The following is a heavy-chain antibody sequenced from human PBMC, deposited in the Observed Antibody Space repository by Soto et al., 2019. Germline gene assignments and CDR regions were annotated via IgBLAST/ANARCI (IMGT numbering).Heavy chain of an antibody. J-gene: IGHJ6*02. D-gene: IGHD2-2*01. V-gene: IGHV1-8*01. Sequence: QAHLEQSGAEVKRPGASVKVSCKASGYTFSDFDINWLRQASGQGPEWMGWMNAKSGDTFFAQRFQGKFNMAWDTSLSTAYMEVGSLTSEDTAIYFCARGNPFKYAGFDVWGQGTTVAVSS. CDR1: GYTFSDFD. CDR3: ARGNPFKYAGFDV. CDR2: MNAKSGDT.